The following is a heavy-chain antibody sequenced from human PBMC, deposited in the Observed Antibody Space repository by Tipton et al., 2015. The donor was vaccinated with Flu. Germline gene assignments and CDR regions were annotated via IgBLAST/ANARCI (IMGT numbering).Heavy chain of an antibody. CDR3: ARGGSGSGWEGWYYYYGMDV. V-gene: IGHV4-59*08. CDR1: GGSISSYY. CDR2: IYYSGST. D-gene: IGHD6-19*01. J-gene: IGHJ6*02. Sequence: TLSLTCTVSGGSISSYYWSWIRQPPGKGLEWIGYIYYSGSTNYNPSLKSRVTISVDTSKNQFSLKLSSVTAADTAVYYCARGGSGSGWEGWYYYYGMDVWGQGTTVTVSS.